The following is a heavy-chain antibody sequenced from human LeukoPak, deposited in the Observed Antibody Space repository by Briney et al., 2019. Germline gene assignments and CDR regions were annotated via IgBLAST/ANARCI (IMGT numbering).Heavy chain of an antibody. V-gene: IGHV3-7*01. Sequence: GGSLRLSCAASGFTFSSYWMSWVRQAPGKGLEWVANIKQDGREKYYVDSVKGRFTISRDNAKNSLYLQMNSLRAEDTAVYYCARDRYCSTGGCPDDYWGQGTLVTVSS. D-gene: IGHD2-15*01. CDR3: ARDRYCSTGGCPDDY. CDR1: GFTFSSYW. CDR2: IKQDGREK. J-gene: IGHJ4*02.